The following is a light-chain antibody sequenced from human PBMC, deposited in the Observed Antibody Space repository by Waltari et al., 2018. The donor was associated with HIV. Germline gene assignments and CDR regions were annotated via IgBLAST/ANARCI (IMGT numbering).Light chain of an antibody. J-gene: IGLJ2*01. Sequence: QSALTQPASVSGSPGQSITISCTGTSSDVGGYNYVSWYQQHPGKAPKLMIYEVSNRPSGVSNLFSGSKSGNTASLTISGLQADDEADYYCSSYTSSSYVVFGGGTKLTVL. V-gene: IGLV2-14*01. CDR2: EVS. CDR3: SSYTSSSYVV. CDR1: SSDVGGYNY.